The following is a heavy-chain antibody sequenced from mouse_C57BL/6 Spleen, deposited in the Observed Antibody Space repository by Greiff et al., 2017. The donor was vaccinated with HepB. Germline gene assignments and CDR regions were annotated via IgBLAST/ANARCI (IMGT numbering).Heavy chain of an antibody. J-gene: IGHJ3*01. D-gene: IGHD2-5*01. CDR2: IWSGGST. V-gene: IGHV2-2*01. Sequence: VKLMESGPGLVQPSQSLSITCTVSGFSLTSYGVHWVRQSPGKGLEWLGVIWSGGSTDYNAAFISRLSICKDNSKSQVFFKMNSLQADDTAIYYCARAYYSNYDSWFAYWGQGTLVTVSA. CDR1: GFSLTSYG. CDR3: ARAYYSNYDSWFAY.